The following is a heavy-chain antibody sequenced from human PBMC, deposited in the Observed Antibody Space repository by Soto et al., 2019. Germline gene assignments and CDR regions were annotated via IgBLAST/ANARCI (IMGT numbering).Heavy chain of an antibody. V-gene: IGHV3-23*01. CDR1: GFTFSSYA. J-gene: IGHJ4*02. CDR3: AKDETGSGYYCSGGSCYSVY. Sequence: LRLSCAASGFTFSSYAMSWVRQAPGKGLEWVSAISGSGGSTYYADSVKGRFTISRDNSKNTLYLQMNSLRAEDTAVYYCAKDETGSGYYCSGGSCYSVYWGQGTLVTVSS. CDR2: ISGSGGST. D-gene: IGHD2-15*01.